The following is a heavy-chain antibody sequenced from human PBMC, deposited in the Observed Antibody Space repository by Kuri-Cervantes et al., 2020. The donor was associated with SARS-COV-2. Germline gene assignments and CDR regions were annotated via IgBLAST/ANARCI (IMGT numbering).Heavy chain of an antibody. CDR2: IYPGDSDT. J-gene: IGHJ6*02. CDR1: GYSFTSYW. Sequence: GESLKISCKGSGYSFTSYWIGWVRQMPGKGLEWMGIIYPGDSDTRYSPSFQGQVTISADKSISTAYLQWSSLQASDTAMYYCARLPPNCSGGSCYDCYYYYGMDVWGQGTTVTVSS. CDR3: ARLPPNCSGGSCYDCYYYYGMDV. D-gene: IGHD2-15*01. V-gene: IGHV5-51*01.